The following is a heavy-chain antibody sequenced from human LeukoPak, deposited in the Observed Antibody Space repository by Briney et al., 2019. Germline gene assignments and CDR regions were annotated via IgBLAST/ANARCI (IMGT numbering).Heavy chain of an antibody. Sequence: GGSLRLSCAASGFTFSSYSMNWVRQAPGKGLEWVAVISYDGSNKYYADSVKGRFTISRDNSKNTLYLQMNSLRAEDTAVYYCAKVGYSSGWYVDYWGQGTLVTVSS. J-gene: IGHJ4*02. CDR2: ISYDGSNK. V-gene: IGHV3-30*18. CDR3: AKVGYSSGWYVDY. CDR1: GFTFSSYS. D-gene: IGHD6-19*01.